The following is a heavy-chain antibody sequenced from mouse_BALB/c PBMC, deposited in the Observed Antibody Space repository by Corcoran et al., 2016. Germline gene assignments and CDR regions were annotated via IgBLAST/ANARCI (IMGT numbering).Heavy chain of an antibody. CDR1: GFSLSTSGMG. D-gene: IGHD3-2*02. V-gene: IGHV8-8*01. CDR2: IWCDDDK. Sequence: QVTLKESGPGILKPSQTLSLTCSFSGFSLSTSGMGVGWIRQPSGKGLEWLAHIWCDDDKDYNPSRKSQLTISKDTARNQVFLKITSVDTEDTATYYCSRRDQGRWFFDVWGAGTTVTVSS. CDR3: SRRDQGRWFFDV. J-gene: IGHJ1*01.